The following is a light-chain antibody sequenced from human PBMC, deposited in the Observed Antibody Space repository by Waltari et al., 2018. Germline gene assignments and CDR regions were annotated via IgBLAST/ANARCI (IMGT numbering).Light chain of an antibody. CDR1: QSVSSN. J-gene: IGKJ4*01. Sequence: EIVMTQSPATLSVSPGERATLSCRASQSVSSNLACSQQKPGQAPRLLIYGSSTRATGIPARFSGSGSGTEFTLTISSLQSEDFAVYYCQQYNNWPRVTFGGGTKVEIK. V-gene: IGKV3-15*01. CDR2: GSS. CDR3: QQYNNWPRVT.